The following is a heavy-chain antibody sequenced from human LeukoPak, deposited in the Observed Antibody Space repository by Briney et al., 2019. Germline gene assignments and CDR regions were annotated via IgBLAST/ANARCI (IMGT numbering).Heavy chain of an antibody. J-gene: IGHJ4*02. CDR2: INHSGST. CDR3: ARMSTTVDY. Sequence: PSETLSLTCAVYGGSFSGYYWSWIRQPPGKGLEWIGEINHSGSTNYNPSLKGRVTISVDTSKNQFSLKLSSVTAADTAVYYCARMSTTVDYWGQGTLVTVSS. D-gene: IGHD4-11*01. CDR1: GGSFSGYY. V-gene: IGHV4-34*01.